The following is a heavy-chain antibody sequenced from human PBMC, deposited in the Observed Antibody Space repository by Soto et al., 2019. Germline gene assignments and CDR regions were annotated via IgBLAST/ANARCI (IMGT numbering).Heavy chain of an antibody. V-gene: IGHV6-1*01. D-gene: IGHD6-19*01. CDR2: TYYRSKWYN. CDR1: GDSVSSNSAA. J-gene: IGHJ3*02. CDR3: ARDGSSGWYVGDAFDI. Sequence: PSQTLSLTCAISGDSVSSNSAAWNWIRQSPSRGLEWLGRTYYRSKWYNDYAVSVKSRITLNPDTSKNQFSLQLNSVTPEDTAVYYCARDGSSGWYVGDAFDIWGQGTMVTVSS.